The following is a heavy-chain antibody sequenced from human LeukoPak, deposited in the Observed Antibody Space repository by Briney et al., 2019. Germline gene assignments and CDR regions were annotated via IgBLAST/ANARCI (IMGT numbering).Heavy chain of an antibody. CDR3: ARAPGIAVPTYNDY. D-gene: IGHD6-19*01. CDR1: GGSISSGGYY. Sequence: PSQTLSLTCTVSGGSISSGGYYWSWIRQPPGKGLEWIGYIYHSGGTYYNPSLKSRVTISVDRSKNQFSLKLSSVTAADTAVYYCARAPGIAVPTYNDYWGQGTLVTVSS. CDR2: IYHSGGT. J-gene: IGHJ4*02. V-gene: IGHV4-30-2*01.